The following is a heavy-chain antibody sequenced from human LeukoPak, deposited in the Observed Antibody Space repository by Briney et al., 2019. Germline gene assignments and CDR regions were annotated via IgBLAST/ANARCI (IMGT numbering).Heavy chain of an antibody. J-gene: IGHJ4*02. CDR2: ISRGDGST. Sequence: GGSLRLSCAASGFTFSRYAMSWVRQTPEKGPEWVSAISRGDGSTYYADSVRGRFTISRDDSGNTLFLQMSSLRAEDTAVYYCARQVSCDTTTCYAGIPPDYWSQGTLVTVPS. CDR1: GFTFSRYA. CDR3: ARQVSCDTTTCYAGIPPDY. V-gene: IGHV3-23*01. D-gene: IGHD2-2*01.